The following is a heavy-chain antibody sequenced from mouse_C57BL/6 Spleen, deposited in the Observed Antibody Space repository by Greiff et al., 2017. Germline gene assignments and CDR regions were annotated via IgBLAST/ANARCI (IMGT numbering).Heavy chain of an antibody. CDR1: GFSLTSYG. Sequence: QVQLKESGPGLVQPSQSLSITCTVSGFSLTSYGVHWVRQSPGKGLEWLGVIWSGGSTDYNAAFISRLSISKDNSKSQVFFKMNSLQADDTAIYYGARNGLGYYGSSYGAMDYWGQGTSVTVSS. J-gene: IGHJ4*01. CDR3: ARNGLGYYGSSYGAMDY. V-gene: IGHV2-2*01. D-gene: IGHD1-1*01. CDR2: IWSGGST.